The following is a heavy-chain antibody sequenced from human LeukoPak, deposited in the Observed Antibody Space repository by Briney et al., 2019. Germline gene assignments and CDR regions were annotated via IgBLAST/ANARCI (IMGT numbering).Heavy chain of an antibody. J-gene: IGHJ4*02. D-gene: IGHD6-19*01. Sequence: GGSLRLSCAASGFTFSSYSMNWVRQAPGKGLEWVSYISSSGSTIYYADSVKGRFTISRDNAKNSLYLQMNSLRAEDTAVYFCARGRSGWYEGNDYWGQGTLVTVSS. CDR1: GFTFSSYS. CDR2: ISSSGSTI. V-gene: IGHV3-48*04. CDR3: ARGRSGWYEGNDY.